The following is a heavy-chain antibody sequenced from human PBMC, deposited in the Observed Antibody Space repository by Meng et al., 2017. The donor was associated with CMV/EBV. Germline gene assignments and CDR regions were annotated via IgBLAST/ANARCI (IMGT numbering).Heavy chain of an antibody. J-gene: IGHJ4*02. CDR3: ASEPDYDFWSGYYPFDY. Sequence: GESLKISCAASGFTFSSYSMNWVRQAPGKGLEWVSSISGSSSYIYYADSVKGRFTISRDNAKNSLYLQMNSLRAEDTAVYYCASEPDYDFWSGYYPFDYWGQGTLVTVSS. V-gene: IGHV3-21*01. D-gene: IGHD3-3*01. CDR1: GFTFSSYS. CDR2: ISGSSSYI.